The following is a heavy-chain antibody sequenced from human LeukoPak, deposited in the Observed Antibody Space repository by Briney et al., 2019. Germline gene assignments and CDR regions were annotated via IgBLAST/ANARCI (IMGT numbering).Heavy chain of an antibody. D-gene: IGHD3-22*01. CDR3: ARVAMIVAKPYDN. Sequence: PGGSLRLSCTVSGFTVSTNSMSWVRQAPGKGLEWVPFIYSDNTHYSDSVKGRFTISRDSAKNALYLQMNSLRAEDTAVYYCARVAMIVAKPYDNWGQGTLVTVSS. J-gene: IGHJ4*02. CDR1: GFTVSTNS. CDR2: IYSDNT. V-gene: IGHV3-66*01.